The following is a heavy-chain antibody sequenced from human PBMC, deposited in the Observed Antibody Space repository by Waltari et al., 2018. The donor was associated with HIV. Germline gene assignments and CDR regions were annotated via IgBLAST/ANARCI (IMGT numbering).Heavy chain of an antibody. Sequence: VQLVESGGGLVQPGRSLRLSCAASGFTFDDYAMHWVRQVPGKGREVFSGITWNSGRTGYADSVKGRFIISRDNAKNSLYLQMNSLRVEDTALYYCAKSDIDYGMDVWGQGTTVTVSS. J-gene: IGHJ6*02. D-gene: IGHD2-15*01. CDR3: AKSDIDYGMDV. CDR2: ITWNSGRT. CDR1: GFTFDDYA. V-gene: IGHV3-9*01.